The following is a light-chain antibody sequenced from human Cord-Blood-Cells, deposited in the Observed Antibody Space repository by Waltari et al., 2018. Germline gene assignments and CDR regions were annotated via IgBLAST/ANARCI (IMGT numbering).Light chain of an antibody. J-gene: IGLJ3*02. CDR2: EGS. CDR3: CSYAGSSTWV. V-gene: IGLV2-23*01. CDR1: RRDVGSYNL. Sequence: QSALTQPASVSGSPGHSLPISCTGTRRDVGSYNLVSWYQQHPGKAPNLMIYEGSKRPSGVSNRFSGSKSGNTASLTISGLQAEDEADYYCCSYAGSSTWVFGGGTKLTVL.